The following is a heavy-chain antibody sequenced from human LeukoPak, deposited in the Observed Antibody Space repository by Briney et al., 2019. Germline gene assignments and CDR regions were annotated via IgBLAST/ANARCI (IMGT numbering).Heavy chain of an antibody. CDR3: TLMKYSSSSGD. Sequence: PGRSLRLSCAASGFTFDDYAMHWVRQAPGKGLEWVSGISWNSGSIGYADSVKGRFTISRDNAKNSLYLQMNSLRAEDTALYYCTLMKYSSSSGDWGRGTLVTVSS. CDR1: GFTFDDYA. V-gene: IGHV3-9*01. CDR2: ISWNSGSI. J-gene: IGHJ4*02. D-gene: IGHD6-6*01.